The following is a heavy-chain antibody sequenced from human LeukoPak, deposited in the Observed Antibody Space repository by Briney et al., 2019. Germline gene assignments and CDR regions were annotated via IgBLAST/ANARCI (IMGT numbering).Heavy chain of an antibody. CDR1: GFTVSSNY. CDR2: IYSGGST. V-gene: IGHV3-53*01. CDR3: HTAMVTIYGMDV. D-gene: IGHD5-18*01. J-gene: IGHJ6*02. Sequence: EGSLRLSCAASGFTVSSNYMSWVRQAPGKGLEWVSVIYSGGSTYYADSVKGRFTISRDNSKNTLYLQMNSLRAEDTAVYYCHTAMVTIYGMDVWGQGTTVTVSS.